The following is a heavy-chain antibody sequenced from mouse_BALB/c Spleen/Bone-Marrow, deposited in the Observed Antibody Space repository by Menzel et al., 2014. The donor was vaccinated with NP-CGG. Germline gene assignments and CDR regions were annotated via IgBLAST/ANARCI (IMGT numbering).Heavy chain of an antibody. J-gene: IGHJ4*01. Sequence: LMESGAELVKPGAPVKLSRKASGYTFTSYWMNWVKQRPGRGLEWIGRIDPSDSETHYNQKFKDKATLTVDKSSSTAYIQLSSLTSEDSAVYYCARALGDGYYYAMDYWGQGTSVTVSS. CDR3: ARALGDGYYYAMDY. CDR1: GYTFTSYW. V-gene: IGHV1-74*01. CDR2: IDPSDSET. D-gene: IGHD2-3*01.